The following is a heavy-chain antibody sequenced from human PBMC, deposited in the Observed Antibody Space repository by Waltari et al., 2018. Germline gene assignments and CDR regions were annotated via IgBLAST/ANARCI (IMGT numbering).Heavy chain of an antibody. J-gene: IGHJ4*02. D-gene: IGHD7-27*01. CDR2: IYHSGST. Sequence: QVQLQESGPRLVKPSGTLSLTCGVSGGSITRTNWWSWVRQSPGKGLEWIGEIYHSGSTNYNPSLKSRVTLSLDKSKNQFSLNLTSVTAADTAIYYCARAAEISGDLYYFDYWGQGTLVTVSS. CDR3: ARAAEISGDLYYFDY. V-gene: IGHV4-4*02. CDR1: GGSITRTNW.